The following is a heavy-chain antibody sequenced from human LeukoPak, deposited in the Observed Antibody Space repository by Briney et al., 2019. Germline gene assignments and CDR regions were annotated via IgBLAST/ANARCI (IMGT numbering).Heavy chain of an antibody. CDR2: IYYSGST. V-gene: IGHV4-31*03. D-gene: IGHD3-16*02. Sequence: SETLSLTCTVSGGSINSGDYYWSWIRQHPGQGLEWIGYIYYSGSTYYNPSLKSRVTISVDTSKNQFSLKLSSVTAADTAVYYCAREDRDYVGYWGQGTLVTVSS. CDR1: GGSINSGDYY. CDR3: AREDRDYVGY. J-gene: IGHJ4*02.